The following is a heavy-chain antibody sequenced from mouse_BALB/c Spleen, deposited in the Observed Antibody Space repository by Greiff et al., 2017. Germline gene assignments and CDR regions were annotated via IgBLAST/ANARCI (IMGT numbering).Heavy chain of an antibody. Sequence: VQLQESGPGLVAPSQSLSITCTVSGFSLTSYDISWIRQPPGKGLEWLGVIWTGGGTNYNSAFMSRLSISKDNSKSQVFLKMNSLQTDDTAIYYCVRSDGYYAMDYWGQGTSVTVSS. V-gene: IGHV2-9-2*01. CDR2: IWTGGGT. CDR3: VRSDGYYAMDY. D-gene: IGHD2-3*01. CDR1: GFSLTSYD. J-gene: IGHJ4*01.